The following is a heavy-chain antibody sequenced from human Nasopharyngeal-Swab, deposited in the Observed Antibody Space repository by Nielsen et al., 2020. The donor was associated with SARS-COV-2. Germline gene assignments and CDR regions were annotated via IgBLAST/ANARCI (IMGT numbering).Heavy chain of an antibody. CDR1: GGSFSGYY. CDR2: INHSGST. V-gene: IGHV4-34*01. D-gene: IGHD3-3*01. CDR3: ARAQYDFWSGSYRNWFDP. Sequence: LETLTLTCAVYGGSFSGYYWSWIRQPPGKGLEWIGEINHSGSTNYNPSLKRRVTISVDTSKNQFSLKLSSVTAADTAEYYCARAQYDFWSGSYRNWFDPWGQGTLVTVSS. J-gene: IGHJ5*02.